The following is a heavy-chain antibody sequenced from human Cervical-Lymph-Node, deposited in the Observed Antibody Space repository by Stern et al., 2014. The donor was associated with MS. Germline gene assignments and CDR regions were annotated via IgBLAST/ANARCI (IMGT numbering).Heavy chain of an antibody. Sequence: DVQLVESGGGLVQPGGSLRLSCVGSGFTFRNYAMHWVRKAPGKGLEYVSAITSDGGSTYYAKFVKGRFTISRDNAKNTLYLQMGRLRGDDMAVYYCARGSRWGQGTLVTVSS. CDR2: ITSDGGST. CDR1: GFTFRNYA. J-gene: IGHJ4*02. V-gene: IGHV3-64*01. CDR3: ARGSR.